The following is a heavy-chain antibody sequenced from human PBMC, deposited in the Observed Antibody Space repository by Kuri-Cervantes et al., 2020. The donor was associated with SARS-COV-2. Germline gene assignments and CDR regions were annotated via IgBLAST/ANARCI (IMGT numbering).Heavy chain of an antibody. CDR1: GGSISSGGYY. V-gene: IGHV4-31*03. D-gene: IGHD3-10*01. Sequence: LRLSCTVSGGSISSGGYYWSWIRQHPGKGLEWIGYIYYSGSTYYNPSLKSRVTISVDTSKNQFSLKLSSVTAADTAVYYCARSPRVQGVIIQGYASDIWGQGTMVTVSS. J-gene: IGHJ3*02. CDR3: ARSPRVQGVIIQGYASDI. CDR2: IYYSGST.